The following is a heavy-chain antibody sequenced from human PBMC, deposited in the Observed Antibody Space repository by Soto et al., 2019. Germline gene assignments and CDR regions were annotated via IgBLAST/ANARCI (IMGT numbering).Heavy chain of an antibody. D-gene: IGHD6-19*01. J-gene: IGHJ4*02. Sequence: QVQLQESGPGLVEPSGTLSLTCAVSGASISSANFWGWVRQPPGKGLEWIGDISHSGSTNYNPSLKSRVTISLDKSENQLSLKVNSVTAADTAVYYCVRSPGWYRVDYWGQGILVTVSS. CDR3: VRSPGWYRVDY. CDR1: GASISSANF. V-gene: IGHV4-4*02. CDR2: ISHSGST.